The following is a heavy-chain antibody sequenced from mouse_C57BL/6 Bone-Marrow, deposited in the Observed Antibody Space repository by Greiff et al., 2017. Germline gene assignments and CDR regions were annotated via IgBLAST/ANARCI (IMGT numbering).Heavy chain of an antibody. D-gene: IGHD2-3*01. V-gene: IGHV1-19*01. CDR1: GYTFTDYY. J-gene: IGHJ2*01. CDR2: INPYNGGT. CDR3: ARGGWLLQYFDY. Sequence: EVQLQQSGPVLVKPGASVKMSCKASGYTFTDYYMNWVKQSHGKSLEWIGVINPYNGGTSYNQKFKGKATLTVDKSSSTAYMELNSLTSEDSAVYYCARGGWLLQYFDYWGQGTTLTVSS.